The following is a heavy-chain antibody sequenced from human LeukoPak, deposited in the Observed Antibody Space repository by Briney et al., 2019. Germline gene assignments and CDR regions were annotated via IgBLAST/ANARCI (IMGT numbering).Heavy chain of an antibody. Sequence: SVKVSCKASGGTFSSYAISWVRQAPGQGLEWKGGIIPIFGTANYAQKFQGRVTITTDESTSTAYMELSSLRSEDTAVYYCARGYNWNYRMDVWGKGTTVTVSS. D-gene: IGHD1-7*01. CDR1: GGTFSSYA. J-gene: IGHJ6*04. V-gene: IGHV1-69*05. CDR3: ARGYNWNYRMDV. CDR2: IIPIFGTA.